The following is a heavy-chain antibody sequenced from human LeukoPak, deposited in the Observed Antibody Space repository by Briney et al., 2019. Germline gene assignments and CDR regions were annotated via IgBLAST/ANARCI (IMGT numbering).Heavy chain of an antibody. Sequence: ASVKVSCKASGYTFTSYAMHWVSQAPGQRLEWMGCINAGNGNTKYSQKFQGRVTITRDTSASTAYMELSSLRSEDTAVYYCARSIYCSGGSCYLHYFDYWGQGTLVTVSS. CDR2: INAGNGNT. V-gene: IGHV1-3*01. CDR1: GYTFTSYA. D-gene: IGHD2-15*01. J-gene: IGHJ4*02. CDR3: ARSIYCSGGSCYLHYFDY.